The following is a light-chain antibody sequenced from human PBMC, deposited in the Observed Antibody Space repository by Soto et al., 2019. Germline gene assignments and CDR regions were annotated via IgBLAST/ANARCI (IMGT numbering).Light chain of an antibody. V-gene: IGKV3D-20*02. CDR2: DAS. J-gene: IGKJ5*01. Sequence: EIVLTQSPGTLSLSPGERATLSCRASQSVSNNYLAWYQQKPGQAPRLLIYDASVRATGTPARLSGSGSGTAFTLTISSLEPEDFALYYCQQRSTWPTFGQGTRLEIK. CDR3: QQRSTWPT. CDR1: QSVSNNY.